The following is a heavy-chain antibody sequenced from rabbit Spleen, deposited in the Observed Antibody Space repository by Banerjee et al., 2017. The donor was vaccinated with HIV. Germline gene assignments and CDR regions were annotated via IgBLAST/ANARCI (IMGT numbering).Heavy chain of an antibody. D-gene: IGHD8-1*01. CDR2: INIGSSGST. CDR1: GISFSSSYY. Sequence: QSLEESGGDLVKPGASLTLTCTASGISFSSSYYMCWVRQAPGKGLEWIGCINIGSSGSTHYASWAKGRFTISKSSSTTVTLQMTSLTGADTATYFCARDAGTSFSSYGMDLWGQGTLVTVS. V-gene: IGHV1S40*01. CDR3: ARDAGTSFSSYGMDL. J-gene: IGHJ3*01.